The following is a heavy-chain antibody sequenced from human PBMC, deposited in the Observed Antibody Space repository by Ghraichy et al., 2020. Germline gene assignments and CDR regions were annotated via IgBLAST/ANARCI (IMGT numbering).Heavy chain of an antibody. D-gene: IGHD3-16*01. J-gene: IGHJ5*01. CDR1: GDSISNYY. Sequence: SETLSLTCTFSGDSISNYYWSWIRQPPGKELEWIGYISDSGITNYNPSLMRRVTISLDTSKTHLSLALRSVTAADTAVYYCARRGRIGGTFGWFDSWGQGTLVTVSA. CDR3: ARRGRIGGTFGWFDS. CDR2: ISDSGIT. V-gene: IGHV4-59*08.